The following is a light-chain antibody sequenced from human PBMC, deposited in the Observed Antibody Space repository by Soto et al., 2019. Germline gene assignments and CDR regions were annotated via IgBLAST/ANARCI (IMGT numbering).Light chain of an antibody. J-gene: IGKJ5*01. CDR3: QQRSNWPPIT. CDR1: QSVSRY. Sequence: EIVLTQSPATLSLSPGERATLSCRASQSVSRYLAWYQQKPGQAPRLLIYDASNRATGIPARFGGSGSGTDFTLTISSLEPEDFAVYYCQQRSNWPPITFGQGTRLEIK. V-gene: IGKV3-11*01. CDR2: DAS.